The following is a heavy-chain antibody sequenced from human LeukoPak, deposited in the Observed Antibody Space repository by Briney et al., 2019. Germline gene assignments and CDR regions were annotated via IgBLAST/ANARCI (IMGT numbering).Heavy chain of an antibody. V-gene: IGHV4-39*01. CDR1: GVSITSSNYY. D-gene: IGHD3-9*01. Sequence: SETLSLTCTVSGVSITSSNYYWGWIRQPPGKGMEWIGSVYYYGSTYYNPSLKSRVTMSLDTSKNQFSLKLSSVTAADTAVYYCARQYSDILTGYHRGELYWYFDLWGRGTLVTVSS. CDR3: ARQYSDILTGYHRGELYWYFDL. CDR2: VYYYGST. J-gene: IGHJ2*01.